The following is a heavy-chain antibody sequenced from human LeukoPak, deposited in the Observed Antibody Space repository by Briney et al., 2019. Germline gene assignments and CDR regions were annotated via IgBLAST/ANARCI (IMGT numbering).Heavy chain of an antibody. CDR1: GFTFTTYD. CDR2: IDSVGDT. CDR3: ARVLRGSIDY. D-gene: IGHD3-10*01. Sequence: GGSLRLSCAASGFTFTTYDMHWVRQASGKGLEWVSGIDSVGDTYYPESVKGRFTVSRESAKNSIYLHLDSLRAGDTAVYYCARVLRGSIDYWGQGTLVTVSS. V-gene: IGHV3-13*01. J-gene: IGHJ4*02.